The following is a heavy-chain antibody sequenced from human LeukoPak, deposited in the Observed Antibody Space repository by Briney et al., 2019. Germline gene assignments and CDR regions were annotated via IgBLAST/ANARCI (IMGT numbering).Heavy chain of an antibody. CDR1: GYTFTGYY. D-gene: IGHD6-13*01. CDR3: ARDFLAAAGTDY. J-gene: IGHJ4*02. V-gene: IGHV1-2*02. CDR2: INPNSGGT. Sequence: ASVKVSCKASGYTFTGYYMHWVRQAPGQGLEWMGWINPNSGGTNYAQKFQGRVTMTRDTSISTAYMELSRLRSDDTAVYYCARDFLAAAGTDYWGQGTLVTVSS.